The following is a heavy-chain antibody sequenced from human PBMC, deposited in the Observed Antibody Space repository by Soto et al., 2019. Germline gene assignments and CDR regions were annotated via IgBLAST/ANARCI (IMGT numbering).Heavy chain of an antibody. J-gene: IGHJ1*01. D-gene: IGHD3-22*01. CDR3: ARHPPPGYYYDSSGYYGYFQH. Sequence: GGSLRLSCAASGFTFSSYAMHWVRQAPGKGLEWVAVISGTGGGTSYADSVKGRFTISRDNSKNTLYLQMNSLGVEDTAVYYCARHPPPGYYYDSSGYYGYFQHWGQGTPVTVSS. CDR1: GFTFSSYA. CDR2: ISGTGGGT. V-gene: IGHV3-23*01.